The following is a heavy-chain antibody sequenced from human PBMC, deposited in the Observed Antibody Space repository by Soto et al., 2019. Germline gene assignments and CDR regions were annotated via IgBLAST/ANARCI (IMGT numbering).Heavy chain of an antibody. CDR1: GFTVRSND. CDR3: ARGLYCSGSPGGY. Sequence: EVQLVESGGGLVQPGGSLRLSCAASGFTVRSNDMTWVRQAPGKGLEWVSVIYGGGSKYYEESVQGRFTIARYKSKNKLYLQMNSLRDDDTPVYYGARGLYCSGSPGGYWGQGTLVTVSS. J-gene: IGHJ4*02. V-gene: IGHV3-66*01. CDR2: IYGGGSK. D-gene: IGHD3-10*01.